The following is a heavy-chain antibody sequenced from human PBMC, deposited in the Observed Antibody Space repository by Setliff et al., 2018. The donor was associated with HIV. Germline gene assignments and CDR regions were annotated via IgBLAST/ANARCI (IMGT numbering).Heavy chain of an antibody. Sequence: PSETLSLTCTVSGDSISSGSYYWSWIRQPAGEGLEWIGQIHTSGSTNYNPSLKSRVTISIGTSNNQFSLQLSSVTAADTAVYYCARRTYGSGRSDPWGQGTRVTVSS. CDR2: IHTSGST. D-gene: IGHD6-19*01. V-gene: IGHV4-61*09. CDR1: GDSISSGSYY. CDR3: ARRTYGSGRSDP. J-gene: IGHJ5*02.